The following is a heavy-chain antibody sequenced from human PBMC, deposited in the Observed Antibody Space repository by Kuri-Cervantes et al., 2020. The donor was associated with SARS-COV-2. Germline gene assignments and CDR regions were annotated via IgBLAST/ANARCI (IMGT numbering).Heavy chain of an antibody. CDR2: IYHSGST. V-gene: IGHV4-38-2*02. J-gene: IGHJ4*02. D-gene: IGHD6-13*01. CDR1: GYSISSGYY. CDR3: ARMRRGSTWYFDY. Sequence: ESLKISCTVSGYSISSGYYWGWVRQPPGKGLEWIGSIYHSGSTYYNPSLKSRVTISVDTSKKQFSLTLCAVTAAETAVYYSARMRRGSTWYFDYWGQGTRVTGSS.